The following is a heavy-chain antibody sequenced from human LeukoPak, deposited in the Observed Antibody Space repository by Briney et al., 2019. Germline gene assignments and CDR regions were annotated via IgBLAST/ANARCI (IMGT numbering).Heavy chain of an antibody. D-gene: IGHD3-16*01. CDR3: VRDHDYYFGY. CDR2: ITTSIDII. Sequence: GGSLRLSCVASGLTFNTYSMNWVRQAPGKGLEWISYITTSIDIISYADSVKGRFTISRDNAKNSLYLQMDSLRDEDTAVYYCVRDHDYYFGYWGQGILVTVSA. V-gene: IGHV3-48*02. CDR1: GLTFNTYS. J-gene: IGHJ4*02.